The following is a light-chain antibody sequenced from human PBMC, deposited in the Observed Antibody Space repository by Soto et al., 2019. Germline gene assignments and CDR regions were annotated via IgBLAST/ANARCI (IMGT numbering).Light chain of an antibody. CDR1: QDISSY. CDR3: QQLYSSPLT. J-gene: IGKJ4*01. Sequence: DIQLTQSPSFLSASIGDRVSITCRASQDISSYLAWYQRKPGKAPKLLIYGASTLQSGVPSSFSGSGSGTEFTLTISSLQPEDFATYYCQQLYSSPLTFGGGTKVETK. CDR2: GAS. V-gene: IGKV1-9*01.